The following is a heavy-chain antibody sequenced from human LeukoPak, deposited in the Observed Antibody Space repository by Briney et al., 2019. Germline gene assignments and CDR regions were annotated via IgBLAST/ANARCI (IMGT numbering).Heavy chain of an antibody. D-gene: IGHD6-13*01. CDR1: GGSISSGSYY. CDR2: IYTSGST. Sequence: SETLSLTCTVSGGSISSGSYYWSWIRQPAGKGLEWIGRIYTSGSTNYNPSLKSRVTISVDTSKNQFSLKLSSVTAAGTAVYYCARDSRFVNSSSWYHNWFDPWGQGTLVTVSS. V-gene: IGHV4-61*02. CDR3: ARDSRFVNSSSWYHNWFDP. J-gene: IGHJ5*02.